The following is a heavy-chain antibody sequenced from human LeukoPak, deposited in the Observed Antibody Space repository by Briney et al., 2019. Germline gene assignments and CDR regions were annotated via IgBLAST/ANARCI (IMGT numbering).Heavy chain of an antibody. Sequence: PSETLSLTCAVYGGSFSGYYWSWIRQPPGKGLEWIGEINHSGSTNYNPSLKSRVTISVDKSKNQFSLKLSSVTAADTAVYYCARRIFGVVTSYYYYYMDVWGKGTTVTVSS. CDR2: INHSGST. CDR1: GGSFSGYY. V-gene: IGHV4-34*01. D-gene: IGHD3-3*01. CDR3: ARRIFGVVTSYYYYYMDV. J-gene: IGHJ6*03.